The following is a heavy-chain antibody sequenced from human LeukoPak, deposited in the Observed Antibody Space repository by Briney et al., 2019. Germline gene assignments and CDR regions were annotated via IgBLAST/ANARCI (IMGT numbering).Heavy chain of an antibody. CDR1: GYTFTGYL. CDR2: INPNSGGT. J-gene: IGHJ6*03. V-gene: IGHV1-2*02. CDR3: ARERSPEDYMDV. Sequence: ASVKVSCKASGYTFTGYLMHWVRQAPGQGLEWMGWINPNSGGTNYAQKFQGRVTMTRDTSISTAYMELRRLRSDDTAVYYCARERSPEDYMDVWGKGTTVAVSS.